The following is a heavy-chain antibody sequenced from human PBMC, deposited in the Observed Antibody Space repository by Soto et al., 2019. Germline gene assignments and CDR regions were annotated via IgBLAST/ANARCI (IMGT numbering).Heavy chain of an antibody. V-gene: IGHV3-23*01. CDR3: ARVQGTARNAFDV. CDR1: GFTFSIYV. D-gene: IGHD6-6*01. J-gene: IGHJ3*01. Sequence: EVQLLEAGGGLVQPGGSLRLSCEASGFTFSIYVITWVRQAPGKGLEWVSAVSGSAGTTYYADSVKGRFSISRDNCKNNLSLQRNSLTADDTAVYCCARVQGTARNAFDVWGQGTRVTVSS. CDR2: VSGSAGTT.